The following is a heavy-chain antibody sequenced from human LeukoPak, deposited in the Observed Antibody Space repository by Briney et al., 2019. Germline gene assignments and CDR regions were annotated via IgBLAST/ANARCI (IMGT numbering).Heavy chain of an antibody. D-gene: IGHD1-26*01. V-gene: IGHV1-18*04. Sequence: ASVKVSSKTSAYTFTSYGISRVPQGPRQGLKRMGWISAYNGNTDYAQKLQGRVTMTTDTSTSTAYMELRSLRSDDTAVYYCARRWPVLTYLGGGRGWFDPWGQGTLVTVSS. CDR3: ARRWPVLTYLGGGRGWFDP. CDR2: ISAYNGNT. CDR1: AYTFTSYG. J-gene: IGHJ5*02.